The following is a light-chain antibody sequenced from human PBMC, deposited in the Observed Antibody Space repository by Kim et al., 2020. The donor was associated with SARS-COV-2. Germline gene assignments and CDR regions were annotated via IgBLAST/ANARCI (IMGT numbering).Light chain of an antibody. J-gene: IGKJ2*01. CDR2: GAS. CDR1: QSVSSNY. Sequence: LSPGERATLSCRASQSVSSNYLAWYQQKPGQGPRLLIYGASSRATGIPDRFSGSGSGTDFTLTISRLEPEDFAVYYCQQYNSSPYTFGQGTKLEIK. CDR3: QQYNSSPYT. V-gene: IGKV3-20*01.